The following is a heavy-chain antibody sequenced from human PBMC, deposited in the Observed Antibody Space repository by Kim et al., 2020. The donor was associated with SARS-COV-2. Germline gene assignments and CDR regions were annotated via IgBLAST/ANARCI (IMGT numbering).Heavy chain of an antibody. Sequence: SETLSLTCAVYGGSFSGYYWSWIRQPPGKGLEWIGEINHSGSTNYNPSLKSRVTISVDTSKNQFSLKLSSVTAADTAVYYCARAPLGATKGPRYFDYWGQGTLVTVSS. D-gene: IGHD5-12*01. CDR3: ARAPLGATKGPRYFDY. CDR1: GGSFSGYY. CDR2: INHSGST. V-gene: IGHV4-34*01. J-gene: IGHJ4*02.